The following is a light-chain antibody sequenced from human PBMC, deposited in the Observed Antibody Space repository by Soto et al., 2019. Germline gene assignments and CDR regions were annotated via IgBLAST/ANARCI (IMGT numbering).Light chain of an antibody. Sequence: DIPMTQSPSSVSASVGDRVTITCRASQSISYYLNWYQQKPGKAPRLLIYAASSLQSGVPSRFSGSGSGTDFTLTISSLQPEDFATYYCQQSYSTPYTFGQGTKLEIK. J-gene: IGKJ2*01. V-gene: IGKV1-39*01. CDR2: AAS. CDR1: QSISYY. CDR3: QQSYSTPYT.